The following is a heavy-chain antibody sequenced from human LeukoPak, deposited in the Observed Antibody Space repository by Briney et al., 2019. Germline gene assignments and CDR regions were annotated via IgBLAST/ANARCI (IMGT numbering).Heavy chain of an antibody. V-gene: IGHV3-7*01. CDR3: ARSAGSPTPWYFDL. CDR1: GFTFSSYW. Sequence: PGGSLSLSCAASGFTFSSYWMSWARQAPGKWLEWVANIKQDGSEKYYVDSVKGRFTISRDNAKNSLYLQMNSLRAEDTAVYYCARSAGSPTPWYFDLWGRGTLVTVSS. CDR2: IKQDGSEK. J-gene: IGHJ2*01.